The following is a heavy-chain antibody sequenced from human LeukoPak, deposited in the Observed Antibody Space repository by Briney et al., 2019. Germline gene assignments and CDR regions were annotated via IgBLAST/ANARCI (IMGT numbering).Heavy chain of an antibody. V-gene: IGHV1-18*01. J-gene: IGHJ4*02. Sequence: XXXKAXXYTFXXXXISWXXXAPGXXLXXXXXISAYNGNTNYAQKFQGRVTMTTDTSTSTAYMELRSLRSDDTAVYYCAGNSDGGIAGPPDYWGQGTLVTVSS. CDR1: XYTFXXXX. CDR3: AGNSDGGIAGPPDY. CDR2: ISAYNGNT. D-gene: IGHD6-13*01.